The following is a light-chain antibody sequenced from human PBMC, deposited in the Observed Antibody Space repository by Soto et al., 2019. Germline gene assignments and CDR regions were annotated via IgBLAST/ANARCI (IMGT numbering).Light chain of an antibody. J-gene: IGKJ3*01. CDR1: QSVSSSY. V-gene: IGKV3-20*01. Sequence: EIVLTQSPGTLSLSPGERATLSCRASQSVSSSYLAWYQQKPGQAPRLLIYGASSRATGIPDRFSRSGSGTDFTLTISRLEPEDSAVYYCQQYGSSLFTFGPGAKVDIK. CDR2: GAS. CDR3: QQYGSSLFT.